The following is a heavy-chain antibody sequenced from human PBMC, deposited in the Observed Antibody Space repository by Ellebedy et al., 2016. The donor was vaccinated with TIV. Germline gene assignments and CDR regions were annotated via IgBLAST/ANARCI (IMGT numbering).Heavy chain of an antibody. CDR1: GDSISSDYW. CDR3: ARVRRLTTLDS. D-gene: IGHD1-14*01. J-gene: IGHJ4*02. V-gene: IGHV4-4*02. Sequence: SETLSLXXGVSGDSISSDYWWTWVRQPPEKGLEWIGEIYHFGTTNYNPSLKSRVTTSVDKSKNQFSLRLTSMTAADTALYYCARVRRLTTLDSWGQGTLVTVSS. CDR2: IYHFGTT.